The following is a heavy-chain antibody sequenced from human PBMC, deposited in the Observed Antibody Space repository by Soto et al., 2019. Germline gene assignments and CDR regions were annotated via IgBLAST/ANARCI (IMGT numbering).Heavy chain of an antibody. D-gene: IGHD2-15*01. J-gene: IGHJ6*02. CDR2: VGSDGGST. V-gene: IGHV3-23*01. CDR1: EFTFTSYA. CDR3: AKDRDIVVVVAAIAGMDV. Sequence: GGSLRLSCAASEFTFTSYAMSWVRQAPGKGLEWVSAVGSDGGSTYYADSVRGRFTVSRDNSKNTLYLQMNSLRAEDTAVYYCAKDRDIVVVVAAIAGMDVWGQGTTVTVSS.